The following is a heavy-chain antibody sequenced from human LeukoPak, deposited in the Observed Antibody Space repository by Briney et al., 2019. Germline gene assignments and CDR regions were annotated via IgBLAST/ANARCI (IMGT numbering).Heavy chain of an antibody. CDR1: GFTFSNAW. J-gene: IGHJ6*02. CDR3: TTEKNYYYYGMDV. V-gene: IGHV3-15*01. CDR2: IKSKTDGGTT. Sequence: GGSLRLSCAASGFTFSNAWMSWVRQAPGKGLEWVGRIKSKTDGGTTDYAAPVKGRFTISRDDSKNTLYLQMNSLKTEDTAVYYCTTEKNYYYYGMDVWGQGTTVTVSS.